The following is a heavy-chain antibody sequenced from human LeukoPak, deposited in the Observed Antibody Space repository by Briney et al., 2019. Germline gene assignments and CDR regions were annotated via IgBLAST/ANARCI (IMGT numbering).Heavy chain of an antibody. CDR1: GFTFSRYW. CDR2: IKEDGSEK. D-gene: IGHD2-2*01. CDR3: VSCGTTTCIIRFDH. J-gene: IGHJ4*02. V-gene: IGHV3-7*01. Sequence: PGGSLRLSCAASGFTFSRYWTNWVRQAPRKGLERVASIKEDGSEKSYVDSVKGRFTISRDNAKNSLYLQMNSLRAEDTAIYYCVSCGTTTCIIRFDHWGQGILVTVSS.